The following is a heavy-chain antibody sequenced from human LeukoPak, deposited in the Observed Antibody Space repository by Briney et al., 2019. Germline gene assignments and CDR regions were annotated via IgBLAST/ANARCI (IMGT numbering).Heavy chain of an antibody. CDR3: ARRGPNYDSSGYYPNYYYYYMDV. CDR1: GGSISSSSYY. J-gene: IGHJ6*03. V-gene: IGHV4-39*07. Sequence: SETLSLTCTVSGGSISSSSYYWGWIRQPPGKGLEWIGSIYYSGSTNYNPSLKSRVTISVDTSKNQFSLKLSSVTAADTAVYYCARRGPNYDSSGYYPNYYYYYMDVWGKGTTVTISS. D-gene: IGHD3-22*01. CDR2: IYYSGST.